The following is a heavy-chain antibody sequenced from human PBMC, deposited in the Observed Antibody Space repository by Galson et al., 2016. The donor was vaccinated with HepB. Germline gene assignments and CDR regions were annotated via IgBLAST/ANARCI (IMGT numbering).Heavy chain of an antibody. CDR2: ISRDSSTT. CDR3: ARTYSSTWLDAFDI. Sequence: SLRLSCAASGFTFRSYSMNWVRQAPGKGLEWVSYISRDSSTTHYADSVKGRFTISRDNAQNSLYLQLNSLRDEDTAVYYCARTYSSTWLDAFDIWGQGTMVTVSS. CDR1: GFTFRSYS. D-gene: IGHD6-13*01. V-gene: IGHV3-48*02. J-gene: IGHJ3*02.